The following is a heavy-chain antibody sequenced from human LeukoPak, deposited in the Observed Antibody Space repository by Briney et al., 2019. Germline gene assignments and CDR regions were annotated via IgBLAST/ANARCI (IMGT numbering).Heavy chain of an antibody. V-gene: IGHV1-58*02. D-gene: IGHD6-6*01. Sequence: GASVKVSCKASGFTCTSSAMQWVRQARGQRLEWIGWIVVGSGNTNYAQKFQERVTITRDMSTSTAYMELSSLRSEDTAVYYCAAVDSSSSAYQLDYWGQGTLVTVSS. CDR2: IVVGSGNT. J-gene: IGHJ4*02. CDR1: GFTCTSSA. CDR3: AAVDSSSSAYQLDY.